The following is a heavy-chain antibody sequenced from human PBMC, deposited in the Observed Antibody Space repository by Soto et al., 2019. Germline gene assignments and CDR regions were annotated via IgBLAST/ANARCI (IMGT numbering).Heavy chain of an antibody. CDR2: IYYSGST. CDR3: ARVWGGAFDF. J-gene: IGHJ3*01. CDR1: GDSVLSYY. V-gene: IGHV4-59*08. Sequence: TAPLSLTFTVTGDSVLSYYWSWIRQPPGKGLEWIGYIYYSGSTNYNPSLKSRVAISVDTSKNQFSLKLSSVTAADTAVYYCARVWGGAFDFWGQGTMVT. D-gene: IGHD3-10*01.